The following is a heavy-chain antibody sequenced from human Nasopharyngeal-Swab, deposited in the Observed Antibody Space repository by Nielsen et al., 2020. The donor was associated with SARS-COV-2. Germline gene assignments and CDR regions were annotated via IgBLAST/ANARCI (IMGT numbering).Heavy chain of an antibody. CDR1: GFSLNINW. Sequence: LSLTCVASGFSLNINWMHWVRQVPGKGLMWVARIANDGSGTSYADSVRGRFTISRDDTKNTGYLQMNSLIAEDTAVYYCGTVFEIWGQGTMVTVSS. D-gene: IGHD4-17*01. CDR2: IANDGSGT. CDR3: GTVFEI. V-gene: IGHV3-74*01. J-gene: IGHJ3*02.